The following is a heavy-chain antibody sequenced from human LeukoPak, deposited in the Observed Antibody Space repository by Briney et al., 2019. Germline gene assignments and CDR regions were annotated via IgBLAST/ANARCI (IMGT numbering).Heavy chain of an antibody. D-gene: IGHD3-3*01. J-gene: IGHJ4*02. CDR1: GGSFSGYY. CDR2: INHSGST. Sequence: SETLSLTCAVYGGSFSGYYWSWIRQPPGKGLEWIGEINHSGSTNYNPSLKSRVTISVDTSKNQFSLKLSSVTAADTAMYYCARGAWSGYYQHNYFDYWGQGTLVTVSS. CDR3: ARGAWSGYYQHNYFDY. V-gene: IGHV4-34*01.